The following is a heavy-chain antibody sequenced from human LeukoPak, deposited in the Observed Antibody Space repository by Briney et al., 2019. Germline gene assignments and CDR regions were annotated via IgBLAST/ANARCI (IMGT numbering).Heavy chain of an antibody. CDR3: ARLLLAGHHNDY. V-gene: IGHV5-51*01. Sequence: GESLKISCKGSGDSFTMSWIGWVRQMPGKGLEWMGIIYPGDSDTRYSPSFQGQVTISADRSISTAYLQWSSLKASDTAMYYCARLLLAGHHNDYWGQGTLVTVSS. CDR2: IYPGDSDT. J-gene: IGHJ4*02. CDR1: GDSFTMSW. D-gene: IGHD1-26*01.